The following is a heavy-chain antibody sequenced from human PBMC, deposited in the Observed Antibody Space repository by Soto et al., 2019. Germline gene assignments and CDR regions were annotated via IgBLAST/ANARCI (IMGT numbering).Heavy chain of an antibody. D-gene: IGHD5-12*01. CDR2: ISGSGGST. V-gene: IGHV3-23*01. Sequence: EVQLLESGGGLVQPGGSLRLSCAASGFTFSSYAMSWFRQAPGKGLEWVSAISGSGGSTYYADSVKGRFTISRDNSKNTLYLQMNSLRAEDTAVYYCAKAIIVATISRPLNWGQGTLVTVSS. CDR3: AKAIIVATISRPLN. J-gene: IGHJ4*02. CDR1: GFTFSSYA.